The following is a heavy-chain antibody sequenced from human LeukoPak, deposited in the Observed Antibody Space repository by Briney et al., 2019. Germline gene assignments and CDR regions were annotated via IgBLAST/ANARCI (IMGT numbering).Heavy chain of an antibody. CDR1: GYSFTAHW. J-gene: IGHJ1*01. V-gene: IGHV5-51*01. D-gene: IGHD3-16*01. Sequence: GESLKISCKGLGYSFTAHWIAWVRQMPGKGLEWMGLIYPGDSDTRYSPSFQGQVTISADKSISTAYLQWRSLQASDTAMYYCARHSWGSIFVRFFASWAQGTQVPVPS. CDR2: IYPGDSDT. CDR3: ARHSWGSIFVRFFAS.